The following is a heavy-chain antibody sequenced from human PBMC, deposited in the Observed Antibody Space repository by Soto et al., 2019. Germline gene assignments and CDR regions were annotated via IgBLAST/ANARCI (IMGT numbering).Heavy chain of an antibody. J-gene: IGHJ6*02. Sequence: PGESLKISCKGSGYSFTSFWISWVRQMPGKGLECMGIIYPGDSDTRYSPSFQGQVTISADKSISIAYLRWSSLKASDTAMYYCARPRYPGRGYYGMDVWGQGTTVTVSS. D-gene: IGHD2-15*01. CDR3: ARPRYPGRGYYGMDV. V-gene: IGHV5-51*01. CDR1: GYSFTSFW. CDR2: IYPGDSDT.